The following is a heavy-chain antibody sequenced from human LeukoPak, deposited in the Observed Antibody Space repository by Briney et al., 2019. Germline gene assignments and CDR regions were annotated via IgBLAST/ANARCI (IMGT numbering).Heavy chain of an antibody. CDR2: LSGSGGGT. V-gene: IGHV3-43*02. Sequence: PGGSLRLSCAVSGITLSNYGMSWVRQAPGKGLEWVAGLSGSGGGTNYADSVRGRFTTSRDNSKNSLYLQMNSLTSEDTALYYCATWAFYHNLDVWGQGTTVIVSS. CDR3: ATWAFYHNLDV. D-gene: IGHD2/OR15-2a*01. CDR1: GITLSNYG. J-gene: IGHJ6*02.